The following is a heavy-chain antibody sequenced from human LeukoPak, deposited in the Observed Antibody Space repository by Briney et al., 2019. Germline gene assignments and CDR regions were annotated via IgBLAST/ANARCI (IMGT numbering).Heavy chain of an antibody. CDR1: GVTFGTYG. CDR3: AKDLHYGYFDY. D-gene: IGHD4-17*01. V-gene: IGHV3-30*02. CDR2: IRSDGSNK. J-gene: IGHJ4*02. Sequence: GGSLRLSCAASGVTFGTYGMHWVRHAPGKGLEWVAFIRSDGSNKYYADSVKGRFTISRDNSKNTLYLQMNSLRAEDTAVYYCAKDLHYGYFDYWGQGTLVTVSS.